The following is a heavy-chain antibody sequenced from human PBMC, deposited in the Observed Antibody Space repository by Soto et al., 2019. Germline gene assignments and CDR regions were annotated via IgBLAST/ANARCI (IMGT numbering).Heavy chain of an antibody. J-gene: IGHJ6*02. CDR1: GYMFTRYG. CDR3: ARHTDDVHXIWXSXYYGMDV. CDR2: ISLNNGKT. V-gene: IGHV1-18*01. Sequence: QVQLVQSGAEVKKPGASVKVSCKATGYMFTRYGITWVRQAPGQGLEWMGWISLNNGKTNYAQKFQGRVTMTTDTSTXTXYXXLRSLRSDDTAIYYCARHTDDVHXIWXSXYYGMDVWGQGSTVTVSS. D-gene: IGHD3-16*01.